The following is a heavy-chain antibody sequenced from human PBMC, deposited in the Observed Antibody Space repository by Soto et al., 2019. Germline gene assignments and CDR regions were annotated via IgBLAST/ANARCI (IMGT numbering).Heavy chain of an antibody. CDR3: ARELDIPPDYYFDY. CDR2: ISYDGRHQ. J-gene: IGHJ4*02. V-gene: IGHV3-30*03. D-gene: IGHD2-2*02. CDR1: GFTFGSYG. Sequence: QVRLVESGGDLVQPGRSLRLSCAASGFTFGSYGMHWVRQAQGKGLEWVAMISYDGRHQYYADSVKGRFTISRDNFKDTLYLQMNGLTPEDTAIYFCARELDIPPDYYFDYWGQGNLVTVSS.